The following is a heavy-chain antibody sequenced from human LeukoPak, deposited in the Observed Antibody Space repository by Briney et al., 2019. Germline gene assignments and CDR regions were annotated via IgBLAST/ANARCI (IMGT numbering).Heavy chain of an antibody. V-gene: IGHV3-21*01. CDR1: GFTFSSYS. J-gene: IGHJ3*02. CDR3: ARDARDGYAPEAFDI. CDR2: ISSSSSYI. D-gene: IGHD5-24*01. Sequence: GGSLRLSCAASGFTFSSYSMNWVRQAPGKGLEWVSSISSSSSYIYYADSVKGRFTISRDNAKNSLYLQMNSLRAEDTAMYYCARDARDGYAPEAFDIWGQGTMVTVSS.